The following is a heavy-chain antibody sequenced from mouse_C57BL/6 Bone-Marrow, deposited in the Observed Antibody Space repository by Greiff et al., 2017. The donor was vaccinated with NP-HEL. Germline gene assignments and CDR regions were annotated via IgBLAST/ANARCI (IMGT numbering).Heavy chain of an antibody. CDR2: INPSTGGT. V-gene: IGHV1-42*01. Sequence: DVKLQESGPELVKPGASVKISCKASGYSFTGYYMNWVKQSPEKSLEWIGEINPSTGGTTYNQKFKAKATLTVDKSSSTAYMQLKSLTSEDSAVYYCARFHYDSWFAYWGQGTLVTVSA. CDR3: ARFHYDSWFAY. J-gene: IGHJ3*01. CDR1: GYSFTGYY. D-gene: IGHD2-4*01.